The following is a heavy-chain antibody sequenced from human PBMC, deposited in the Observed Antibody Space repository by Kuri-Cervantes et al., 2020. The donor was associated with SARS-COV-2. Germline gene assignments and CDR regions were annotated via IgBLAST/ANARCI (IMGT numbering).Heavy chain of an antibody. D-gene: IGHD2-15*01. CDR1: GFTFTLFN. CDR3: ARDPFILLKGPSGIGMSGPKSYFDS. V-gene: IGHV3-48*01. J-gene: IGHJ4*02. Sequence: GGSLRLSCAASGFTFTLFNLNWVRQAPGKGLEWLAHIDSGSASIYYADSVRGRFTISRDNDNDSLYLQVEGLTVDDTALYYCARDPFILLKGPSGIGMSGPKSYFDSWGEGTLVTVSS. CDR2: IDSGSASI.